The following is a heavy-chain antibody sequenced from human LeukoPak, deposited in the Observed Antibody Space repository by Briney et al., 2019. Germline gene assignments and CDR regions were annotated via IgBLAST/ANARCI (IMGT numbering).Heavy chain of an antibody. Sequence: GGSLRLSCAASGFTFSTYTMNWVRQAPGKGLEWVSYISGSSGSIYYADSVKGRFTISRDNSKNTLYLQMNSLRAEDTAVYYCAKDFPTAFFGVAPTSTFDPWGQGTLVTVSS. J-gene: IGHJ5*02. CDR3: AKDFPTAFFGVAPTSTFDP. CDR1: GFTFSTYT. D-gene: IGHD3-3*01. CDR2: ISGSSGSI. V-gene: IGHV3-23*01.